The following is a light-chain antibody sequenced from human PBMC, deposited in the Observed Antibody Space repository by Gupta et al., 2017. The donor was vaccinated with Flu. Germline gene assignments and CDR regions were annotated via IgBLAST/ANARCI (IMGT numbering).Light chain of an antibody. CDR2: EVT. J-gene: IGLJ2*01. Sequence: QSALTQPASVSGSPGQPITISCTGTSSDVGGYNYVSWYQQHPGKAPRLMIYEVTNRPSGVSNRFSGSKSGNTASLTISGLHAEDEADYYCSAYTSSSTLVFGGGTKLTVL. CDR1: SSDVGGYNY. V-gene: IGLV2-14*01. CDR3: SAYTSSSTLV.